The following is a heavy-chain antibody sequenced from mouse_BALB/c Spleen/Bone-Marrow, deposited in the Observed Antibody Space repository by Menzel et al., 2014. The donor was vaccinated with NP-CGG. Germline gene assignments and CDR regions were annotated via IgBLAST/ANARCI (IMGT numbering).Heavy chain of an antibody. V-gene: IGHV14-3*02. CDR3: ANDWFAY. Sequence: VQLQQSGAELVKPGASVKLSCTASGFNIKDIYMHWVKQRPEQGLEWIGRIDPANGNTKYDPKFQGKATITADTSSNTAHLHLSSLTSEDTAVYYCANDWFAYWGQGTLVTVSA. J-gene: IGHJ3*01. CDR2: IDPANGNT. D-gene: IGHD2-3*01. CDR1: GFNIKDIY.